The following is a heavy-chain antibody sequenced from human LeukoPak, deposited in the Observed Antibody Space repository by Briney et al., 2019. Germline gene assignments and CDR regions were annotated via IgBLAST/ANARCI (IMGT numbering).Heavy chain of an antibody. CDR3: ARQTGSGLFILP. Sequence: SETLSLTCTVSGVSISSSNSYWGWIRQPPGKGLGWIGSIYYSGNTYYNASLKSQVSISIDTSKNQFSLRLTSVTAADTAVYYCARQTGSGLFILPGGQGTLVTVSS. CDR2: IYYSGNT. J-gene: IGHJ4*02. V-gene: IGHV4-39*01. D-gene: IGHD3/OR15-3a*01. CDR1: GVSISSSNSY.